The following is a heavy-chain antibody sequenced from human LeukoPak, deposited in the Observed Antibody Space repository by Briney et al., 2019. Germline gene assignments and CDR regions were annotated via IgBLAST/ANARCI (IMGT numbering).Heavy chain of an antibody. J-gene: IGHJ4*02. Sequence: SETLSLTCTVSGGSISSYYWSWIRQPPGKGLEWIGRIYYSGSTNYNPSLKSRVTISVDTSKNQFSLKLTSVTAADTAVYYCARNYDFWSGYLDYWGQGTLVTVSS. D-gene: IGHD3-3*01. V-gene: IGHV4-59*01. CDR2: IYYSGST. CDR3: ARNYDFWSGYLDY. CDR1: GGSISSYY.